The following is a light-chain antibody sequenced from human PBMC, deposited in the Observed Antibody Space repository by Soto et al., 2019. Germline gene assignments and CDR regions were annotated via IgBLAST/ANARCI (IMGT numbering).Light chain of an antibody. CDR3: QQYGSSFT. V-gene: IGKV3-20*01. CDR2: GAS. Sequence: EIVLTQSPGTLSLSPGDRATLSCRASQSVSSSDLAWYQQKPGQAPRLLIYGASTRATGIPDRFSGSGSGTDFTLTISRLEPEDFAVYYCQQYGSSFTFGPGTKVDIK. J-gene: IGKJ3*01. CDR1: QSVSSSD.